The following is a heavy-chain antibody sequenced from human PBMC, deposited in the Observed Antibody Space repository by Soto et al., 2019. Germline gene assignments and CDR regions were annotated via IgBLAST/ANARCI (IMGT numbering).Heavy chain of an antibody. J-gene: IGHJ5*02. CDR2: IWYDGSNK. D-gene: IGHD3-22*01. V-gene: IGHV3-33*01. Sequence: QVQLVESGGGVVQPGRSLRLSCAASGFTFSSYGMHWVRQAPGKGLEWVAVIWYDGSNKYYADSVKGRFTISRDNSKNTLYLQMNSLRAEDTAVYYCARDNRITMIVETPGWFDPWGQGTLVTVSS. CDR3: ARDNRITMIVETPGWFDP. CDR1: GFTFSSYG.